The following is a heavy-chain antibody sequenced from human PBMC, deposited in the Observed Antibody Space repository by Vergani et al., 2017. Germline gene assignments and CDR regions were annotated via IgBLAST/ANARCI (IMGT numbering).Heavy chain of an antibody. D-gene: IGHD6-13*01. CDR1: GGSFSGYY. V-gene: IGHV4-34*01. CDR3: AIDSSSWKVYYDYGMDV. J-gene: IGHJ6*02. Sequence: QVQLQQWGAGLLKPSETLSLTCAVYGGSFSGYYWSWIRQPPGKGLEWIGEINHSGSTNYNPSLKSRVTISVDTSKNQFSLKLSSVTAADTAVYYCAIDSSSWKVYYDYGMDVWGQGTTVTVSS. CDR2: INHSGST.